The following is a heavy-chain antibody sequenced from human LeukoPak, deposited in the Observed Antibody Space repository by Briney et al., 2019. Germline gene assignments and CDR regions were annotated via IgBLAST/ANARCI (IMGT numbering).Heavy chain of an antibody. Sequence: GGSLRLSCVASGFTFSSYGMSWVRQAPGKGLEWVSSTSGSGDDTYYADSVRGRFTLSRDNSKNTLYLQMNSLRADDTAVYYCAKKRSSGGATQFDYWGQGTLVTVSS. V-gene: IGHV3-23*01. J-gene: IGHJ4*02. CDR2: TSGSGDDT. CDR3: AKKRSSGGATQFDY. CDR1: GFTFSSYG. D-gene: IGHD2-15*01.